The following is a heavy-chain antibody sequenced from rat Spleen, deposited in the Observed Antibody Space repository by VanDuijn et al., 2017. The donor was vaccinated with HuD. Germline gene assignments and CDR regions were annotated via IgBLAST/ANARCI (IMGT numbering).Heavy chain of an antibody. J-gene: IGHJ2*01. CDR2: ITYDGSST. V-gene: IGHV5-29*01. CDR1: GFTFSNYG. Sequence: EVQLVESGGGLVQPGRSLKLSCAASGFTFSNYGMHWVRQAPKKGLEWVATITYDGSSTYYRDSVKGRFTISRHNAKTTQYLQMDSLRSEDTATYYCARLYYGYVDYWGQGVMVTVSS. CDR3: ARLYYGYVDY. D-gene: IGHD1-7*01.